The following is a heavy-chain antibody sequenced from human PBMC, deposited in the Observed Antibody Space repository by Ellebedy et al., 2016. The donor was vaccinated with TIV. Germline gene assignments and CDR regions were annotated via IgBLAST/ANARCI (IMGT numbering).Heavy chain of an antibody. CDR3: ARHPLEWLVGPMYFDY. V-gene: IGHV4-39*01. D-gene: IGHD6-19*01. CDR1: GGSISSYY. Sequence: MPSETLSLTCTVSGGSISSYYWGRIRQPPGKGLEWIGSIYYSGSTYYNPSLKSRVTISVDTSKNQVSLKLSSVTAADTAVYYCARHPLEWLVGPMYFDYWGQGTLVTVSS. CDR2: IYYSGST. J-gene: IGHJ4*02.